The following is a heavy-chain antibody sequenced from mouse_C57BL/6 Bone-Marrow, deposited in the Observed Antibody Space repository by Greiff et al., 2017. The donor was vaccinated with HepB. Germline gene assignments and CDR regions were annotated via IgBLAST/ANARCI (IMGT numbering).Heavy chain of an antibody. CDR1: GFSFTSYG. CDR3: ATCYDGYPFAY. CDR2: IWSGGST. V-gene: IGHV2-2*01. Sequence: VKLVESGPGLVQPSQSLSITCTVSGFSFTSYGVHWVRQSPGKGLEWLGVIWSGGSTDYNAAFISRLSISKYNSKSQVFFKMNSLQADDTAIYYCATCYDGYPFAYWGQGTLVTVSA. J-gene: IGHJ3*01. D-gene: IGHD2-3*01.